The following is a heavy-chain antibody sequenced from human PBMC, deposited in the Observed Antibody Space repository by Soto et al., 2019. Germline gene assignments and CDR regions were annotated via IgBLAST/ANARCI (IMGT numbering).Heavy chain of an antibody. CDR2: IIPIFGTA. J-gene: IGHJ3*02. CDR3: ASLFRYFDAFDI. Sequence: SVKVSCKASGYTFTSYGISWVRQAPGQGLEWMGGIIPIFGTANYAQKFQGRVTITADESTSTAYMELSSLRSEDTAVYYCASLFRYFDAFDIWGQGTMVTVSS. D-gene: IGHD1-26*01. V-gene: IGHV1-69*13. CDR1: GYTFTSYG.